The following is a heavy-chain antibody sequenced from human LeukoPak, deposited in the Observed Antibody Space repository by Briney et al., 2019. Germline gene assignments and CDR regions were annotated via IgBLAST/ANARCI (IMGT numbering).Heavy chain of an antibody. V-gene: IGHV3-48*04. CDR3: ARDNWGPDY. CDR2: ISDSSSTI. CDR1: GFTFSTYS. Sequence: GGSLRLSCVASGFTFSTYSMKWVRQAPGKGLEWVSYISDSSSTIYYAGSVRGRFTISRDNAKNSLYLQMNSLRAEDTAVYYCARDNWGPDYWGQGILVTVSS. J-gene: IGHJ4*02. D-gene: IGHD7-27*01.